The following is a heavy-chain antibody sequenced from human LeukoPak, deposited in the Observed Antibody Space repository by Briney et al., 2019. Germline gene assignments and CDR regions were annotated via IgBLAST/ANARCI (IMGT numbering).Heavy chain of an antibody. CDR3: ARVLSMGYYDFWSGYYLPIGFDY. CDR1: GFTFSSYG. CDR2: IRYDGSNK. V-gene: IGHV3-30*02. Sequence: PGGSLRLSCAASGFTFSSYGMHWVRQAPGKGLEWVAFIRYDGSNKYYADSVEGRFTISRDNSKNTLYLQMNSLRAEDTAVYYCARVLSMGYYDFWSGYYLPIGFDYWGQGTLVTVSS. D-gene: IGHD3-3*01. J-gene: IGHJ4*02.